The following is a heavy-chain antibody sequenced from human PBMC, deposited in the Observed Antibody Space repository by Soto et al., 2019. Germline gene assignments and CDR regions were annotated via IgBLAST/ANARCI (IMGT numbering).Heavy chain of an antibody. Sequence: PGGSLRLSCAASGFTFDDYAMHWVRQAPGKGLEWVSGISWNSGSIGYADSVKGRFTISRDNAKNSLYLQMNSLRAEDTALYYCAIVVVPAAPHDAFDIWGQGTMVTVSS. J-gene: IGHJ3*02. CDR1: GFTFDDYA. D-gene: IGHD2-2*01. V-gene: IGHV3-9*01. CDR2: ISWNSGSI. CDR3: AIVVVPAAPHDAFDI.